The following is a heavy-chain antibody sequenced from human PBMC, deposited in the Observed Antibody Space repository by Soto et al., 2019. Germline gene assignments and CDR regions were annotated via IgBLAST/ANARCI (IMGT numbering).Heavy chain of an antibody. D-gene: IGHD3-3*01. CDR3: ARIRRGITIFGVAHPGYY. Sequence: QVQLVQSGDEVRKPGASVKVSCKASGYPFSNYNIHWVRQAPGRGLEWMGWINTGNGNTRYSQKVQGRVSITSDQSAKTADMELSSLKSEDTAVYYCARIRRGITIFGVAHPGYYWGQGTLVTVSS. J-gene: IGHJ4*02. V-gene: IGHV1-3*04. CDR1: GYPFSNYN. CDR2: INTGNGNT.